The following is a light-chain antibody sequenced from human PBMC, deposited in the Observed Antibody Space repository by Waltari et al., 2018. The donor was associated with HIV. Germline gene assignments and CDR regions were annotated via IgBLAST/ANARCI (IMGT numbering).Light chain of an antibody. J-gene: IGLJ2*01. CDR2: DAN. CDR1: SGPVTSGHH. CDR3: LVSYSGARPAV. V-gene: IGLV7-46*01. Sequence: QAVATQEPALTVSPGGTVTLTCGSSSGPVTSGHHPPCFQQKPGHAPRALIDDANNRQACTPARLSCSLLGGKAALTLSEAQGEDEADYFCLVSYSGARPAVFGGGTKLSVL.